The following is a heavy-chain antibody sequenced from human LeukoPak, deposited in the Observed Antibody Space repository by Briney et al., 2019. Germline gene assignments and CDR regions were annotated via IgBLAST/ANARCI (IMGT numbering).Heavy chain of an antibody. CDR2: IIPILGIA. V-gene: IGHV1-69*04. CDR3: ARVVAATGPLDV. CDR1: GGTFSSYA. J-gene: IGHJ6*02. Sequence: ASVKVYCKASGGTFSSYAISWVRQAPGQGLEWMGRIIPILGIANYAQKFQGRVTITADKSTSTAYMELSSLRSEDTAVYYCARVVAATGPLDVWGQGTTVTVSS. D-gene: IGHD2-15*01.